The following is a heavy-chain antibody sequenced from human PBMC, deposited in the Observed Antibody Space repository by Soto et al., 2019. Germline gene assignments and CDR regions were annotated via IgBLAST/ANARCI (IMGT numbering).Heavy chain of an antibody. J-gene: IGHJ4*02. CDR3: AKSASTWRVKPDY. D-gene: IGHD2-8*01. Sequence: GVTLSLSCAASGFTLSRYAMSWVRQAPGKGLEWVSAISGSGGSTYYADSVKVRFTISRDNSKNTLYLQMNSLRAEDTAVYYGAKSASTWRVKPDYWGQGTLVTVSS. CDR1: GFTLSRYA. CDR2: ISGSGGST. V-gene: IGHV3-23*01.